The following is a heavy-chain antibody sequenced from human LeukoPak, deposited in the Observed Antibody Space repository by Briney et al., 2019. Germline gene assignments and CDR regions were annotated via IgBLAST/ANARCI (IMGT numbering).Heavy chain of an antibody. CDR1: GFTVSSYG. V-gene: IGHV3-30*02. D-gene: IGHD6-13*01. Sequence: GGSLRLSSAASGFTVSSYGMHWVRPAPGKELEWVAFIRYGGSNNYYEDSVKGRFTISRANSKKMLYLQVNSLRAEDTAVYYCAKDPRRYSRTGGYFDYWGQGTLVTVSS. J-gene: IGHJ4*02. CDR3: AKDPRRYSRTGGYFDY. CDR2: IRYGGSNN.